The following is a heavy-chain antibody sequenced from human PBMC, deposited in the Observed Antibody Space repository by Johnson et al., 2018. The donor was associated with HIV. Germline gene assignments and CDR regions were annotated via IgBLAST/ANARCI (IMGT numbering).Heavy chain of an antibody. CDR2: ISYDGSNK. CDR3: ARVKGAFDI. CDR1: GFTFNNYA. V-gene: IGHV3-30*04. Sequence: QVQLVESGGGVVKPGRSLRLSCAASGFTFNNYAMHWVRQAPGKGLEWVAVISYDGSNKYYADSVKGRFTISRDNSKNTLYLQMNSLRAEDTAVYYCARVKGAFDIWGQGTMVTVSS. J-gene: IGHJ3*02.